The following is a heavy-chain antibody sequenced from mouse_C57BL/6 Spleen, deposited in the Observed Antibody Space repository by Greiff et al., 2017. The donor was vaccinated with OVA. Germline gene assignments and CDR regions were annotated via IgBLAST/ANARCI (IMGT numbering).Heavy chain of an antibody. CDR2: INPNNGGT. J-gene: IGHJ4*01. CDR1: GYTFTDYY. D-gene: IGHD1-1*01. V-gene: IGHV1-26*01. CDR3: ARRAVVAGMDY. Sequence: VQLQQSGPELVKPGASVKISCKASGYTFTDYYMNWVKQSHGKSLEWIGDINPNNGGTSYNQKFKGKATLTVDKSSSTAYMELRSLTSEDSAVYYCARRAVVAGMDYWGQGTSVTVSS.